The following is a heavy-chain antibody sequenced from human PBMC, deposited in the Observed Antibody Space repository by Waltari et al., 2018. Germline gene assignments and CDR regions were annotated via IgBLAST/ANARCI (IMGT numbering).Heavy chain of an antibody. V-gene: IGHV3-53*01. CDR1: GFTVSSNY. J-gene: IGHJ6*02. Sequence: EVQLVESGGGLIQPVGSLRLSCAASGFTVSSNYMSWVRQAPGKGLGWVSVIYSGGSTYYADSVKGRFTISRDNSKNTLYLQMNSLRAEDTAVYYCASTRVATGYGMDVWGQGTTVTVSS. CDR2: IYSGGST. CDR3: ASTRVATGYGMDV. D-gene: IGHD3-10*01.